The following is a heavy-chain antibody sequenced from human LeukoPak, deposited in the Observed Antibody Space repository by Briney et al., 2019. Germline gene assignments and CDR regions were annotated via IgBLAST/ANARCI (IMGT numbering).Heavy chain of an antibody. V-gene: IGHV3-49*04. CDR1: GFTVSSNY. CDR2: IASETYGGTA. J-gene: IGHJ3*01. D-gene: IGHD2-8*01. CDR3: TRDQTPYY. Sequence: GGSLRLSCAASGFTVSSNYMSWVRQAPGKGLEWVGFIASETYGGTAEYAASVKGRFTISRDDSKSIAYLQMNSLKTEDTAVYYCTRDQTPYYWGQGTMVTVSS.